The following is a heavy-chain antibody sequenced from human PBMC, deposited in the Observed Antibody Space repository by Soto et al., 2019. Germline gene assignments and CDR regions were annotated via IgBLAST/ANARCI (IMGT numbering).Heavy chain of an antibody. CDR1: DYTFTSYD. Sequence: QVQLVQSGAEVKKPGASVKVSCKASDYTFTSYDISWVRQAPGQGLEWMCWISAYSGNTNYAQKFQGRVTMTTDTSTSTAYMELRSLRSDDTAVYYCAREGQTEYYFDYWGQGTLVTVSS. J-gene: IGHJ4*02. CDR3: AREGQTEYYFDY. V-gene: IGHV1-18*01. CDR2: ISAYSGNT.